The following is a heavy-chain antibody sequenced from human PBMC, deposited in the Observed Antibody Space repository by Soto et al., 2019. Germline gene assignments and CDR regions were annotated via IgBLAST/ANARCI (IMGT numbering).Heavy chain of an antibody. D-gene: IGHD3-9*01. J-gene: IGHJ5*02. Sequence: PGGSLRLSCAASGFTFSSYAMSWVRQAPGKGLEWVSAISGSGGSTYYADSVKGRFTISRDNSKNTLYLQMNSLRAEDTAVYYCAKDGXPIPYLTGYHRLGWFDPWGQGTLVTVSS. CDR2: ISGSGGST. CDR3: AKDGXPIPYLTGYHRLGWFDP. V-gene: IGHV3-23*01. CDR1: GFTFSSYA.